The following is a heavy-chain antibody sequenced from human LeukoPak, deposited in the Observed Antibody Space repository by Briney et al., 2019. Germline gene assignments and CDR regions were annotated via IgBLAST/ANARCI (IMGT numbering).Heavy chain of an antibody. CDR1: GFTFSSYS. J-gene: IGHJ4*02. CDR2: ISSSSSYI. Sequence: TGGSLRLSCAASGFTFSSYSMNWVRQAPGKGLEWVSSISSSSSYIYYADSVKGRFTISRDNAKNSLYLQMNSLRAEDTAVYYCASFVDIVATIRVRWGQGTLVTVSS. CDR3: ASFVDIVATIRVR. V-gene: IGHV3-21*01. D-gene: IGHD5-12*01.